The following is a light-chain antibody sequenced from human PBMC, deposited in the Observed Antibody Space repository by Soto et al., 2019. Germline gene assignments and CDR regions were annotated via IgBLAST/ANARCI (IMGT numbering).Light chain of an antibody. CDR2: EVS. J-gene: IGLJ3*02. CDR1: SSDVGGYNY. V-gene: IGLV2-14*01. Sequence: QSALTQPASVSGSPGQSITISCTGTSSDVGGYNYGSWYQQHPGKAPKLMIYEVSNRPSGVSNRFSGSKSGNTASLTISGLQAEDEADYYCSSYTSSSTHWVFGGGTKVTVL. CDR3: SSYTSSSTHWV.